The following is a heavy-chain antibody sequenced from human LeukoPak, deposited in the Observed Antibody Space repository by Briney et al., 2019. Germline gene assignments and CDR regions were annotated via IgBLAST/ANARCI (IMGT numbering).Heavy chain of an antibody. CDR1: GFTFSSYA. CDR2: ISGSSSYI. J-gene: IGHJ4*02. V-gene: IGHV3-21*01. Sequence: GGSLRLSCAASGFTFSSYAMSWVRQAPGKGLEWVASISGSSSYIYYADSVKGRFTISRDNAKNSLYLQMNSLRAEDTAVYYCARDLLGWELHYFDYWGQGTLVTVSS. D-gene: IGHD1-26*01. CDR3: ARDLLGWELHYFDY.